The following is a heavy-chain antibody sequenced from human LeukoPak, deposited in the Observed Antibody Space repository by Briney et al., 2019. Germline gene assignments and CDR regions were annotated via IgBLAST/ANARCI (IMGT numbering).Heavy chain of an antibody. D-gene: IGHD6-19*01. CDR3: ASSIPNSSGWYQYYYYYGMDV. CDR2: IYSGGST. J-gene: IGHJ6*02. CDR1: GFTVSSNY. V-gene: IGHV3-66*01. Sequence: GGSLRLSCAASGFTVSSNYMSWVRQAPGKGLEWVSVIYSGGSTYYADSVKGRFTISSDNSKNTLYLQMNSLRAEDTAVYYCASSIPNSSGWYQYYYYYGMDVWGQGTTVTVSS.